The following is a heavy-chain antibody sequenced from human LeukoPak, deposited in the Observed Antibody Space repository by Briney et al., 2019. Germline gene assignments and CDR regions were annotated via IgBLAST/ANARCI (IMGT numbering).Heavy chain of an antibody. CDR1: KFTFNNYA. J-gene: IGHJ6*03. Sequence: GGSLRLSCLASKFTFNNYAMTWVRQAPGKGLEWVSSISGSGDNMDYADSVKGRFTISRDNSKNTLYLQMNSLRAEDTAVYYCARVLRYCSGGNCYSGGLGYMDVWGKGTTVTISS. CDR3: ARVLRYCSGGNCYSGGLGYMDV. V-gene: IGHV3-23*01. CDR2: ISGSGDNM. D-gene: IGHD2-15*01.